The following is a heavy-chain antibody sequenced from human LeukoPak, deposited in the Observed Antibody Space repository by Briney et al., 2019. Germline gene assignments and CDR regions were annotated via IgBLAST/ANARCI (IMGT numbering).Heavy chain of an antibody. D-gene: IGHD3-16*01. CDR2: IYDSGST. CDR1: GDSISTDHW. Sequence: SETLSLTCAVSGDSISTDHWWSWVRQPPGKGLGWIGSIYDSGSTYYNPSLKSRVTISVDTSKNQFSLKLNSVTAADTAVYYCARHYGPWGQGTLVTVSS. J-gene: IGHJ5*02. CDR3: ARHYGP. V-gene: IGHV4-38-2*01.